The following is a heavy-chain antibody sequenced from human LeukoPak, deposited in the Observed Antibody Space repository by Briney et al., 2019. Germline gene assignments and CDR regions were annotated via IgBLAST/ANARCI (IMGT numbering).Heavy chain of an antibody. J-gene: IGHJ4*02. V-gene: IGHV4-39*07. CDR1: GGSISSSSYY. CDR2: IYYSGST. CDR3: ATAMGPRVPFDY. D-gene: IGHD3-10*01. Sequence: SETLSLTCTVSGGSISSSSYYWGWIRQPPGKGLEWIGSIYYSGSTYYNPSLKSRGTISVDTSKNQFSLKLSSVTAADTAVYYCATAMGPRVPFDYWGQGTLVTVSS.